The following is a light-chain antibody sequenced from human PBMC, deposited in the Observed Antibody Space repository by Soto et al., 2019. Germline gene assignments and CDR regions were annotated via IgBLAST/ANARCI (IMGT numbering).Light chain of an antibody. CDR1: QSVSGW. CDR2: AAS. J-gene: IGKJ5*01. V-gene: IGKV1-5*02. Sequence: DMQMTLSPSTLSASVGDTVTVICRAIQSVSGWLAWYQQKPGRAPDLLIYAASTLQNGVPSRFTGSVSGTEFTLTITGLQIEDFSTYYCQQDYSTLATFGQGTRLEI. CDR3: QQDYSTLAT.